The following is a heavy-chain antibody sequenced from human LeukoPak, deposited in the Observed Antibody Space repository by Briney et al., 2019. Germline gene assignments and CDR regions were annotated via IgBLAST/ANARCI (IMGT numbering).Heavy chain of an antibody. J-gene: IGHJ3*02. Sequence: SETLSLTCTVSGGSISSSSYYWGWIRQPPGKGLEWIGSIHYTGSTYYNPSLKSRVTISVDTSKNQFSLKLSSVTAADTAVYYCARFSTDDAFDIWGQGTMVTVSS. CDR2: IHYTGST. V-gene: IGHV4-39*07. CDR1: GGSISSSSYY. D-gene: IGHD1-1*01. CDR3: ARFSTDDAFDI.